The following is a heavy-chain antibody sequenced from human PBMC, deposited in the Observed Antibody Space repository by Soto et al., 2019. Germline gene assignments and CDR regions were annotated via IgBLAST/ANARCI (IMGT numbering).Heavy chain of an antibody. CDR3: ARCNCISTSCYALWYYYYYGMDV. Sequence: QVQLVKSGDEVKKPGASVKVSCKSSGYTFTSYDINWVRQATGQGLEWMGWMNPNSGNTGYAQKFQGRVTMTRNTSISTAYMELSSLRSEDTAVYYCARCNCISTSCYALWYYYYYGMDVWGQGTTVTVSS. D-gene: IGHD2-2*01. CDR1: GYTFTSYD. CDR2: MNPNSGNT. J-gene: IGHJ6*02. V-gene: IGHV1-8*01.